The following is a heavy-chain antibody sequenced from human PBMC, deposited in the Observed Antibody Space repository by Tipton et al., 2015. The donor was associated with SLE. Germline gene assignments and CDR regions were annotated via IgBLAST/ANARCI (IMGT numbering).Heavy chain of an antibody. CDR3: ARTLTLPAAIHDYYYYMDV. CDR1: GFTFSSYS. V-gene: IGHV3-21*01. D-gene: IGHD2-2*02. CDR2: ISSSSSYI. J-gene: IGHJ6*03. Sequence: SLRLSCTASGFTFSSYSMNWVRQAPGKGLEWVSSISSSSSYIYYADSVKGRFTISRDNAKNSLYLQMNSLRAEDTAVYYCARTLTLPAAIHDYYYYMDVWGKGTTVTVSS.